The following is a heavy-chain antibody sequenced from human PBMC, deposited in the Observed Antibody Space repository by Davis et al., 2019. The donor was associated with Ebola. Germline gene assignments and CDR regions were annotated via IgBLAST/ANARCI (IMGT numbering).Heavy chain of an antibody. CDR1: GSSFSSYS. CDR2: IYYSGRT. CDR3: ARSITIFGVVTHHFDN. V-gene: IGHV4-59*08. D-gene: IGHD3-3*01. J-gene: IGHJ4*02. Sequence: PSETLSLTCTLPGSSFSSYSWSWFRQPPGKGLEWIGYIYYSGRTNYNPSLKSRVTIPVDTSKNQFSLKLSSVTAADTAVYYCARSITIFGVVTHHFDNWGQGTLVTVSS.